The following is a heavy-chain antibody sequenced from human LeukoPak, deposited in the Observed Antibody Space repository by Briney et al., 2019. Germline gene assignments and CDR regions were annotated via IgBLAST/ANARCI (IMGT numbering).Heavy chain of an antibody. CDR3: ARGGYTYGLDS. J-gene: IGHJ4*02. V-gene: IGHV3-48*01. CDR1: GFAPTSYS. D-gene: IGHD5-18*01. CDR2: LSAAGRTI. Sequence: PGGSLRLSCAASGFAPTSYSMNWVRQAPGKGLEWISYLSAAGRTIYYADSVQGRFSISRDTAKNTVSLQMGSLRADDTAVYYCARGGYTYGLDSWGQGVLVVVSS.